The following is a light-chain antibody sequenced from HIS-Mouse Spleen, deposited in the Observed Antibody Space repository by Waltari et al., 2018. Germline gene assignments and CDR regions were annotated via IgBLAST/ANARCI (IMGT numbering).Light chain of an antibody. J-gene: IGLJ1*01. CDR1: SSDVGRYNL. Sequence: QSALTPPASVSGSPGQSITIPCTGTSSDVGRYNLFSWYQQHPGKAPKLMIYEGSKRPSGVSNRFSGSKSGNTASLTISGLQAEDEADYYCCSYAGSSTYVFGTGTKVTVL. CDR2: EGS. V-gene: IGLV2-23*01. CDR3: CSYAGSSTYV.